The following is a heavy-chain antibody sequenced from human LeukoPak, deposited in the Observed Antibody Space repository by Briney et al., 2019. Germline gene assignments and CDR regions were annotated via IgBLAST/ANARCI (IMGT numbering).Heavy chain of an antibody. CDR1: GFIFSTHS. V-gene: IGHV3-48*04. J-gene: IGHJ3*02. CDR2: ISGGSSTI. Sequence: GGSLRLSCAASGFIFSTHSMNWVRQAPGKGLEWVSYISGGSSTIYYADSVKGRFTISRDNAKNSLYLQMNSLRAEDTAVYYCARASGYFLDAFDIWGQGTMVTVSS. D-gene: IGHD3-10*01. CDR3: ARASGYFLDAFDI.